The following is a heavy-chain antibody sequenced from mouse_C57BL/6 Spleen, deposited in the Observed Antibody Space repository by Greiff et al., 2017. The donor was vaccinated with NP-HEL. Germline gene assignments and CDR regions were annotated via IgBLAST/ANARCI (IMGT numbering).Heavy chain of an antibody. D-gene: IGHD4-1*01. Sequence: VQLQQSGPELVKPGASVKISCKASGYTFTDYYMNWVKQSHGKSLEWIGDINPNNGGTSYNQKFKGKATLTVDKSSSTSYMELRSLTSEDSAVYYCAELGQGFAYWGQGTLVTVSA. CDR2: INPNNGGT. V-gene: IGHV1-26*01. CDR1: GYTFTDYY. CDR3: AELGQGFAY. J-gene: IGHJ3*01.